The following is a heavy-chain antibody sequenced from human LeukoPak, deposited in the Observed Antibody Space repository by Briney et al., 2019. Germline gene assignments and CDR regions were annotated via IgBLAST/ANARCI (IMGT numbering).Heavy chain of an antibody. D-gene: IGHD3-22*01. Sequence: GGSLRLSCAASGFTFSSYSMNWVRQAPGKGLEWVSSISGSSSYIYYTDSVKGRFTISRDNAKNSLYLQMNSLRAEDTALYYCAKEFSYDSSGYYSADAFDIWGQGTMVTVSS. CDR1: GFTFSSYS. V-gene: IGHV3-21*04. CDR3: AKEFSYDSSGYYSADAFDI. CDR2: ISGSSSYI. J-gene: IGHJ3*02.